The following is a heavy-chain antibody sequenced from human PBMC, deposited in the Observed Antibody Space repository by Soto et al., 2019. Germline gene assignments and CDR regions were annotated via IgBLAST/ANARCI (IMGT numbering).Heavy chain of an antibody. J-gene: IGHJ4*02. CDR2: IYWDDDK. V-gene: IGHV2-5*02. Sequence: QITLKESGPALVKPTQPLTLTCTFSGFSLSAGGVGVGWIRQPPGKALECLALIYWDDDKRYRPSLKSRLTITTDTSKNQVVLTMTNMDPMDTATYYCAHRGPKESLFDFWGQGTLVTVSS. CDR3: AHRGPKESLFDF. CDR1: GFSLSAGGVG.